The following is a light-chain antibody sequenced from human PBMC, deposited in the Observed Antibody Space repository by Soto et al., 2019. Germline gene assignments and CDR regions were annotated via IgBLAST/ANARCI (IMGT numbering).Light chain of an antibody. CDR3: QQYGNSPIT. CDR1: HSVSSSTY. J-gene: IGKJ5*01. CDR2: DAS. V-gene: IGKV3-20*01. Sequence: EIVLTQSPGTLSLSPGERAALSFGSSHSVSSSTYLAWYQQKPGQAPRLLIYDASSRATGIPDRFSGSGSGADFTLTISRLEPEDFAVYYCQQYGNSPITFGQGTRLEIK.